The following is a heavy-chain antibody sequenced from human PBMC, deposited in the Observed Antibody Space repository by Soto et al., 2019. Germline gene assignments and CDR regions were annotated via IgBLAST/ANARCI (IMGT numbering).Heavy chain of an antibody. J-gene: IGHJ6*02. CDR3: AKSYYDFWSAYQASHYYGMDV. CDR1: GFNFNDYG. D-gene: IGHD3-3*01. V-gene: IGHV3-30*18. CDR2: ISYDGENQ. Sequence: GGSLRLSCAASGFNFNDYGIHWVRQAPGKGLEWVAVISYDGENQYYEASVKGRFTISRDNSKNTLYLYMRSLRAEDTAVYYCAKSYYDFWSAYQASHYYGMDVWGRGTTVTVSS.